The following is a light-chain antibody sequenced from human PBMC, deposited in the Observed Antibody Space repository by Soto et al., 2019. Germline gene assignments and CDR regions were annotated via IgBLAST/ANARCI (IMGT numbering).Light chain of an antibody. V-gene: IGKV3-15*01. Sequence: EIVMPQSPAPLSLSPGERATLSCRASQTIDNTLAWYQRKPGQAPRLHIYDASTRATGVPARFSGSGSGTEYTLRNRSRQSKDSAVYYSQHYNYWTYTFGQGTKVEIK. CDR1: QTIDNT. CDR3: QHYNYWTYT. J-gene: IGKJ2*01. CDR2: DAS.